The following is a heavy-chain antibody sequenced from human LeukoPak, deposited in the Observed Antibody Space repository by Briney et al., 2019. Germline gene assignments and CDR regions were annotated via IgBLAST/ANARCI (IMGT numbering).Heavy chain of an antibody. CDR1: GGTFTSYG. CDR2: ISAYNGNT. Sequence: GASVKVSCKASGGTFTSYGISWVRQAPGQGLEWMGWISAYNGNTNYAQKLQGRVTMTTDTSTNTAYMELRSLRSDDTAVYYCASISRALFDSWGQGTLVTVSS. D-gene: IGHD3-3*02. V-gene: IGHV1-18*01. CDR3: ASISRALFDS. J-gene: IGHJ4*02.